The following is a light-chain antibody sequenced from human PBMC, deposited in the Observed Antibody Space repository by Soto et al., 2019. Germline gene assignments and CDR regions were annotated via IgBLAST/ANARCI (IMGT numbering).Light chain of an antibody. CDR2: GNS. V-gene: IGLV1-40*01. CDR3: QSYDRSLSGSV. J-gene: IGLJ3*02. Sequence: QSVLTQPPSVSGAPGQRVTISCTGSSSNIGAGYDVHWYQQLPGTAPKLLIYGNSTRPSGVPDRFSGSKSGTSASLAITGLQAEDEADYYCQSYDRSLSGSVFGGGTKVTVL. CDR1: SSNIGAGYD.